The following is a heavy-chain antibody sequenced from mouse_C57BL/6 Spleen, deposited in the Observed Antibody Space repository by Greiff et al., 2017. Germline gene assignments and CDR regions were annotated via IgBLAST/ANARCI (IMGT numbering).Heavy chain of an antibody. D-gene: IGHD1-2*01. CDR1: GFNIKDNY. V-gene: IGHV14-4*01. Sequence: EVQLVESGAELVRPGASVKLSCTASGFNIKDNYMHWVKQRPEQGLEWIGWIDPENGDTEYASKFQGKATITADTSSNTAYLQLSSLTSEDTAVYYCTPLRRGGFDYWGQGTTLTVSS. CDR2: IDPENGDT. CDR3: TPLRRGGFDY. J-gene: IGHJ2*01.